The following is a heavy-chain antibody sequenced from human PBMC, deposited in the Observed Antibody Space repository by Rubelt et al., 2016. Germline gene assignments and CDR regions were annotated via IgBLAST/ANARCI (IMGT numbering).Heavy chain of an antibody. J-gene: IGHJ4*02. CDR3: AGGITIFGVASGYFDY. CDR2: IYYSGST. Sequence: QVQLQESGPGLVKPSQTLSLTCTVSGGSISSGGYYWSWIRQHPGKGLEWIGYIYYSGSTNYNPSLKSRVTISVDTSKNQFSLKLSSVTAADTAVYYCAGGITIFGVASGYFDYWGQGTLVTVSS. CDR1: GGSISSGGYY. D-gene: IGHD3-3*01. V-gene: IGHV4-31*03.